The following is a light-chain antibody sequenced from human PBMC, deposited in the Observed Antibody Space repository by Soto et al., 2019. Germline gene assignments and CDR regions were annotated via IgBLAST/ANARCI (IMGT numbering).Light chain of an antibody. Sequence: QPVLTQSSSASASLGSSVKLTCTLTSGHSTYTITWHQQQPGKAPRYLMNLEGSGTYNKGSGVPDRFSGSSSGPDRYLTISNLQFEDEADYYCETWESNTVVFGGGTKLTVL. CDR3: ETWESNTVV. CDR2: LEGSGTY. V-gene: IGLV4-60*02. J-gene: IGLJ2*01. CDR1: SGHSTYT.